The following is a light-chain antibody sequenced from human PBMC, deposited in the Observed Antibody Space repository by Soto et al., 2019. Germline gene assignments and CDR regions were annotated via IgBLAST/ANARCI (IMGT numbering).Light chain of an antibody. CDR2: GAS. Sequence: DVRMTQSPSSLSASFVDTNTITCRASRTINTYLNWFQQKPGEPPRLLIYGASTLHDGVPSRFSGSGSGADFTLTISGLQPEDFASYHCQQTYSDISFGGGTKVDIK. CDR3: QQTYSDIS. CDR1: RTINTY. J-gene: IGKJ4*01. V-gene: IGKV1-39*01.